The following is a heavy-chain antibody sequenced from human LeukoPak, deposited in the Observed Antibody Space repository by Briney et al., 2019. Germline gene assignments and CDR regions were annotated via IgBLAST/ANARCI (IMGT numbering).Heavy chain of an antibody. V-gene: IGHV1-46*01. Sequence: ASVKVSCKASGYTFTSYYMHWVRQAPGQGLEWMGIINPSGGSTSYAQKFQGRVTMTRDTSTSTVYMELSSLRSEDTAMYYCARPQLTGGTGYYYYGMDVWGQGTTVTVSS. CDR1: GYTFTSYY. D-gene: IGHD7-27*01. CDR3: ARPQLTGGTGYYYYGMDV. CDR2: INPSGGST. J-gene: IGHJ6*02.